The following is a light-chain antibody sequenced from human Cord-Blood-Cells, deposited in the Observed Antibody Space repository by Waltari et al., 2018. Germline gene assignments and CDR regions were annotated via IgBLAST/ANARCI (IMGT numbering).Light chain of an antibody. CDR2: EVS. CDR1: SSDEGGSKY. V-gene: IGLV2-14*01. CDR3: SSYTSSSTLV. J-gene: IGLJ1*01. Sequence: QSALTQPASVSGSPGQPITISCTGTSSDEGGSKYVSWYQQHPGNAPKLMIYEVSNRPSGVSNRFSGSKSGNTASLTISGLQAEDEADYYCSSYTSSSTLVFGTGTKVTVL.